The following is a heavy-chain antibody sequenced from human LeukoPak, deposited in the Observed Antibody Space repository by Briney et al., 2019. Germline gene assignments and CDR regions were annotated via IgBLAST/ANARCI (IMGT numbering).Heavy chain of an antibody. J-gene: IGHJ4*02. D-gene: IGHD6-13*01. CDR3: ANNPGGGYSSSWYPFDY. Sequence: SVKVSCKASGGTFSSYAISWVRQVPGQGLEWMGGIIPIFGTANYAQKFQGRVTITADESTSTAYMELSSLRSEDTAVYYCANNPGGGYSSSWYPFDYWGQGTLVTVSS. V-gene: IGHV1-69*13. CDR1: GGTFSSYA. CDR2: IIPIFGTA.